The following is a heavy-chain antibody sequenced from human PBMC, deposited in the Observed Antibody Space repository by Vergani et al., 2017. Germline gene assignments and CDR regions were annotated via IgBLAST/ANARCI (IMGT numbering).Heavy chain of an antibody. CDR2: IIGSGGSP. Sequence: VQLLESGGRLVQPVRSLRLSCAASGFTFTSYAMSWVRQAPGRGLEWVSAIIGSGGSPYYADAAKGRFTISRDNSKNTLYLQMNSLRAEDTAVYYLAKAWYCDSSGYYWTYFDYWGQGTLVTVSS. CDR1: GFTFTSYA. V-gene: IGHV3-23*01. J-gene: IGHJ4*02. CDR3: AKAWYCDSSGYYWTYFDY. D-gene: IGHD3-22*01.